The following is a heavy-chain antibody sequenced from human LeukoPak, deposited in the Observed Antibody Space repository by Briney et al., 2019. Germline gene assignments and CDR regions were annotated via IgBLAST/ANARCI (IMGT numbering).Heavy chain of an antibody. V-gene: IGHV4-59*01. Sequence: SETLSLTCTVSGGSISSYYWSWIRQPPEKGLEGIGYIYYRWSTNYNPSLKSRVTISVDTSKNQFSLKLSSVTAADTAVYYCARMVESTVTIAFENWFDPWGQGTLVTVSS. CDR3: ARMVESTVTIAFENWFDP. D-gene: IGHD4-11*01. CDR1: GGSISSYY. CDR2: IYYRWST. J-gene: IGHJ5*02.